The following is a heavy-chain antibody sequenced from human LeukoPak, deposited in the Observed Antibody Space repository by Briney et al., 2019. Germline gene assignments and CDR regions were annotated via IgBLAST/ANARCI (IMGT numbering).Heavy chain of an antibody. Sequence: ASVKVSCKTSGYTFIDYYVLWVRQAPGQRLEWLGWINSNSGGTKYAQEFQGRVTMTRDTSTTTAYMELSGLRSDDTAVYYCARGHESSPSYDFWGQGTLVTVSS. V-gene: IGHV1-2*02. CDR2: INSNSGGT. CDR3: ARGHESSPSYDF. J-gene: IGHJ1*01. CDR1: GYTFIDYY. D-gene: IGHD3/OR15-3a*01.